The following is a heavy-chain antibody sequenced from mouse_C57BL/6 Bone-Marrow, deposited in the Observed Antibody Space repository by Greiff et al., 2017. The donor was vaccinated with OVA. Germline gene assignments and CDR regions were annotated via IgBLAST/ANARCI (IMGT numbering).Heavy chain of an antibody. CDR3: ARAGRWLLRFAY. CDR1: GFTFSSYA. Sequence: EVMLVESGGGLVKPGGSLKLSCAASGFTFSSYAMSWVRQTPEKRLEWVATISDGGSYTYYPDNVKGRFTISRDKAKNNLYLQMSHLKSEDTAMYYCARAGRWLLRFAYWGQGTLVTVSA. J-gene: IGHJ3*01. CDR2: ISDGGSYT. V-gene: IGHV5-4*03. D-gene: IGHD2-3*01.